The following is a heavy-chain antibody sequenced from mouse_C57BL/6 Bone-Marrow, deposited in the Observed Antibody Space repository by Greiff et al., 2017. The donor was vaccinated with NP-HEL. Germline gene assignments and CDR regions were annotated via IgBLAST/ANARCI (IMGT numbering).Heavy chain of an antibody. V-gene: IGHV10-1*01. J-gene: IGHJ3*01. Sequence: EVKLVESGGGLVQPKGSLKLSCAASGFSFNTYAMNWVRQAPGKGLEWVARIRSKSNNYATYYAVSVKVRFTISRDDSESMLYLQMNNLKTEDTAMYYCVRHIEGREDWFAYWGQGTLVTVSA. CDR3: VRHIEGREDWFAY. D-gene: IGHD2-12*01. CDR2: IRSKSNNYAT. CDR1: GFSFNTYA.